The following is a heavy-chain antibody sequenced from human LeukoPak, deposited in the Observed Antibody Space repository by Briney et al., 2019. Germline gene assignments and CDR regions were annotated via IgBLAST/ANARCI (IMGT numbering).Heavy chain of an antibody. J-gene: IGHJ4*02. CDR1: GFTFSSYW. D-gene: IGHD3-22*01. Sequence: GGSLRLSCAASGFTFSSYWMSWVRQAPGKGLEWVANIKQDGSEKYYVDSVKGRFTISRGNAKNSLYLQMNSLRAEDTAVFYCARGPSLYYYDSSGYPYYFDYWGQGTLVTVSS. CDR2: IKQDGSEK. V-gene: IGHV3-7*01. CDR3: ARGPSLYYYDSSGYPYYFDY.